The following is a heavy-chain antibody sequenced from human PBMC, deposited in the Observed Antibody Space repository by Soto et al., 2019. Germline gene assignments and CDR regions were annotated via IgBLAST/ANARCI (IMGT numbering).Heavy chain of an antibody. CDR2: INAGNGNT. CDR3: ARVWAGGRENSGYRSYYYGMDV. J-gene: IGHJ6*02. D-gene: IGHD5-12*01. V-gene: IGHV1-3*01. CDR1: GYTFTSYA. Sequence: QVQLVQSGAEVKKPGASVKVSCKASGYTFTSYAMHWVRQAPGQRLEWMGWINAGNGNTKYSQKFQGRVTITRDTSASTAYMELSSLRSEDTAVYYCARVWAGGRENSGYRSYYYGMDVWGQGTTVTGSS.